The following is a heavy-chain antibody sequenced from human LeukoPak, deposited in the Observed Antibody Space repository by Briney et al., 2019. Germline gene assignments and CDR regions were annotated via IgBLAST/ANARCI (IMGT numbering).Heavy chain of an antibody. CDR1: GIAVIGNY. V-gene: IGHV3-53*01. CDR2: ISINTDT. CDR3: AIAQSWDELFDS. J-gene: IGHJ4*02. Sequence: PGGSLRLSCAASGIAVIGNYMSWVRQPPGKGLEWVSFISINTDTCYADSVRGRFTISRDSSKNTLFLQMNSLRDEDSAVYYCAIAQSWDELFDSWGQGTLGTVSP. D-gene: IGHD1-26*01.